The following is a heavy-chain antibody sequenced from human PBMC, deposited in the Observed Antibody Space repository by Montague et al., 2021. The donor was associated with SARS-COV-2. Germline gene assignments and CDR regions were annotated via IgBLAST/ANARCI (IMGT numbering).Heavy chain of an antibody. D-gene: IGHD2/OR15-2a*01. CDR1: GFTFSTYA. J-gene: IGHJ4*02. CDR3: AKNFPGQFYFDD. V-gene: IGHV3-23*01. CDR2: ISSGGNK. Sequence: SLRLSCAASGFTFSTYAMNWVRQAPGKGLEWVSGISSGGNKHHADSVKGRFTISRDDSRNTPYLQMHGLRAEDTAMYYCAKNFPGQFYFDDWGQGTLVAVSS.